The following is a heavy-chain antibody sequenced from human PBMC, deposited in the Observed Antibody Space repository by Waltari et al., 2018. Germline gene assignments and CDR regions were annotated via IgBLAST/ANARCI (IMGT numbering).Heavy chain of an antibody. J-gene: IGHJ5*02. Sequence: QVQLVQSGAEVKKPGSSVKVSCKASGGTFSSYAISWVRQAPGQVLEWMGAIIPIFGTATHAQKSQGRVTTTEDESTRTAYMELSSLRSEDTAVYYCAREEGAVPGINWFDPWGQGTLVTVSS. CDR2: IIPIFGTA. CDR3: AREEGAVPGINWFDP. D-gene: IGHD2-2*01. CDR1: GGTFSSYA. V-gene: IGHV1-69*01.